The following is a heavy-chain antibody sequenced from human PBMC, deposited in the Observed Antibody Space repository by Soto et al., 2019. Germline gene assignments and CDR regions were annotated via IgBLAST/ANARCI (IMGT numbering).Heavy chain of an antibody. Sequence: QVQLVESGGGVVQPGRSLRLSCAASGFNFSRYGIHWVRQAPGKGLEWVAVMWYDGYNKNYADSVKGRFTISRDNSKNTLYLEMNTLRAEDTAVYYCARDRVAAGTTDYYYTLDVWGQGTTVTVSS. CDR1: GFNFSRYG. V-gene: IGHV3-33*01. J-gene: IGHJ6*02. CDR3: ARDRVAAGTTDYYYTLDV. D-gene: IGHD6-25*01. CDR2: MWYDGYNK.